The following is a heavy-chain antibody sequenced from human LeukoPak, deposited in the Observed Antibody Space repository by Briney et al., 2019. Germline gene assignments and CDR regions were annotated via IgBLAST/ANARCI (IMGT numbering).Heavy chain of an antibody. CDR2: ISGSGGST. CDR3: AKEKVAVAGPPGGFDY. CDR1: GFTFSSYA. J-gene: IGHJ4*02. V-gene: IGHV3-23*01. Sequence: GGSLRLSCAASGFTFSSYAMSWVRQAPGKGLEWVSAISGSGGSTYYADSVKGRFTISRDNSKNTLYLQMNSLRAEDTAVYYCAKEKVAVAGPPGGFDYWGQGTLVTVSS. D-gene: IGHD6-19*01.